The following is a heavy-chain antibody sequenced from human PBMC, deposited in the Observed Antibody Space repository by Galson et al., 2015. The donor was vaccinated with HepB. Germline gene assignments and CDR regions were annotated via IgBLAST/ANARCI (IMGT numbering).Heavy chain of an antibody. V-gene: IGHV1-18*04. J-gene: IGHJ4*02. Sequence: AKVSCKATGYTFNTYGIFWVRQAPGQGLEWMGWISTYNDVTNYAQKFQGRVTMTTDTSTSTAYLELRSLRSDDTAVYYCAKDNDHNFDYWGQGTLVTVSS. CDR3: AKDNDHNFDY. CDR1: GYTFNTYG. CDR2: ISTYNDVT. D-gene: IGHD2-8*01.